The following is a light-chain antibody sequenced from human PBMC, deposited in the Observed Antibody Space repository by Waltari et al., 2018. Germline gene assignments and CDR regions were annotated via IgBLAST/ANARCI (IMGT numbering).Light chain of an antibody. V-gene: IGKV3-15*01. J-gene: IGKJ1*01. CDR1: QSVSSN. CDR2: GAS. Sequence: EIVMTPSPATLSVSPAERATLSCRASQSVSSNLAWYQQKPGQAPRLLIYGASTRATGIPARFSGSGSGTEFTLTISSLQSEDFAVYYCQQYNNWPLTFGQGTKVEIK. CDR3: QQYNNWPLT.